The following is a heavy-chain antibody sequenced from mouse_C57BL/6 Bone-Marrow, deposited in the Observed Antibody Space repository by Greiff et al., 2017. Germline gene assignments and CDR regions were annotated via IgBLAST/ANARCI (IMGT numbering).Heavy chain of an antibody. CDR1: GYTFTDYN. V-gene: IGHV1-18*01. J-gene: IGHJ1*03. D-gene: IGHD1-1*01. Sequence: EVQLQQSGPELVKPGASVKIPCKASGYTFTDYNMDWVKQSHGKSLEWIGDINPNNGGTIYNQKFKGKATLTVDKSSSTAYMELRSLTSEDTAVYYCARWRVFYYYGSSSYWYFDVWGTGTTVTVSS. CDR2: INPNNGGT. CDR3: ARWRVFYYYGSSSYWYFDV.